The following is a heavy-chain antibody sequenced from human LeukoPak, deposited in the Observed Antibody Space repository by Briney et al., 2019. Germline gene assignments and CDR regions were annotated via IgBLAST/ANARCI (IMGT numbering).Heavy chain of an antibody. CDR2: IRYDGSNK. CDR1: GFTFSSYG. V-gene: IGHV3-30*02. Sequence: GSLRLSCAASGFTFSSYGMHWVRQAPGKGLEWVAFIRYDGSNKYYADSVKGRFTISRDNSKNTLYLQMNSLRAEDTAVYYCAKQKPYYYDSSGYPSYYFDYWGQGTLVTVSS. CDR3: AKQKPYYYDSSGYPSYYFDY. J-gene: IGHJ4*02. D-gene: IGHD3-22*01.